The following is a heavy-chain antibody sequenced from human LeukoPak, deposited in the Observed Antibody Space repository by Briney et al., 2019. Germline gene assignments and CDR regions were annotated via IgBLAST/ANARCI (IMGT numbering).Heavy chain of an antibody. CDR1: GYTFTGYY. CDR3: AREEADASVFKF. J-gene: IGHJ4*02. CDR2: INPNSGGT. D-gene: IGHD3-3*02. V-gene: IGHV1-2*02. Sequence: ASVKVSCKASGYTFTGYYMHWVRQAPGQGLEWMGWINPNSGGTNYAQKFQGRVTMTRDTSISTAYMELSRLRSDDTAVYYCAREEADASVFKFWGQGTPVTVSS.